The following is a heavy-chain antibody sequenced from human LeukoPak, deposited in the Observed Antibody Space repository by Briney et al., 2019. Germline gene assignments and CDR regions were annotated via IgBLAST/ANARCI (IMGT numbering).Heavy chain of an antibody. CDR1: GVTFSNAW. CDR2: IKSKTDGRTT. V-gene: IGHV3-15*01. Sequence: PGGSLRLSCAASGVTFSNAWMSWVRQAPGKGLEWVGRIKSKTDGRTTDYAAPVKGRFTISRDDSKNTLYLQMNSLETEDTDVHFCISYPGLRWPRCYWGQGALVTVSS. CDR3: ISYPGLRWPRCY. D-gene: IGHD4-23*01. J-gene: IGHJ4*02.